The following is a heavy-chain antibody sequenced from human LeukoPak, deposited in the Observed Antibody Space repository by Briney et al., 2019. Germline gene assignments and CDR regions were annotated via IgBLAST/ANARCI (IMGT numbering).Heavy chain of an antibody. Sequence: SGPTLVNPTQTLTLTCTFSGFSLTTSGVGVGWIRQPPGKALEWLAFIYWDDDKRYSPSLKSRLTITKDTSKNQVALTMTNMDPVDTATYSCPHGFNYYDSHPIVPFAFWGQGPLVTVSS. D-gene: IGHD3-22*01. J-gene: IGHJ4*02. V-gene: IGHV2-5*02. CDR2: IYWDDDK. CDR3: PHGFNYYDSHPIVPFAF. CDR1: GFSLTTSGVG.